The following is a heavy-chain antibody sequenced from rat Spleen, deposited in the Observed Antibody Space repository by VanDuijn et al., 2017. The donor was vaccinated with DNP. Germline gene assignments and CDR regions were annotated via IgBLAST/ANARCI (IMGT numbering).Heavy chain of an antibody. Sequence: EVQLVESGGGLVQPGRSLKLSCAASGFIFSDYNMAWVRQAPKKGLEWVATIINDGKRTYYSDSVKGRFTVSRENAKSTLYLQTDSLRSEDTATYYCTTLNFYASLSEYFDYWGQGVMVTVSS. V-gene: IGHV5S10*01. CDR2: IINDGKRT. CDR3: TTLNFYASLSEYFDY. J-gene: IGHJ2*01. D-gene: IGHD1-12*01. CDR1: GFIFSDYN.